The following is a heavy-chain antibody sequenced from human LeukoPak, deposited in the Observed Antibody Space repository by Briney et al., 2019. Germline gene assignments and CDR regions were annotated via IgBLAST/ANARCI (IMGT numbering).Heavy chain of an antibody. J-gene: IGHJ6*02. CDR2: INHSGST. D-gene: IGHD6-13*01. V-gene: IGHV4-34*01. CDR1: GGSFSGYY. CDR3: ARGRIAAAGTGPYYYYGMDV. Sequence: SEILSLTCAVYGGSFSGYYWSWIRQPPGKGLEWIGEINHSGSTNYNPSLKSRVTISVDTSKNQFSLKLSSVTAADTAVYYCARGRIAAAGTGPYYYYGMDVWGQGTTVTVSS.